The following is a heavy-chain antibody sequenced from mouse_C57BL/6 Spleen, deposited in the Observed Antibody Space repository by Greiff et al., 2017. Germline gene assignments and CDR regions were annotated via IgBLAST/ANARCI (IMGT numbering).Heavy chain of an antibody. J-gene: IGHJ4*01. CDR3: AHYYYAMDY. V-gene: IGHV1-82*01. Sequence: VKVVESGPELVKPGASVKISCKASGYAFSSSWMNWVKQRPGKGLEWIGRIYPGDGDTNYNGKFKGKATLTADKSSSTAYMQLSSLTSEDSAVYFCAHYYYAMDYWGQGTSVTVSS. CDR1: GYAFSSSW. CDR2: IYPGDGDT.